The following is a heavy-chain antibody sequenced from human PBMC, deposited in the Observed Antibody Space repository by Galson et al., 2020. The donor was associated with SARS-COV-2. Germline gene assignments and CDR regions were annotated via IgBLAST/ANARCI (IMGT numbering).Heavy chain of an antibody. CDR1: GFTFSSYG. Sequence: PGGSLRLSCAASGFTFSSYGMHWVRQAPGTGLEWVAVISYDGSNKYYADSVKGRFTISRDNSKNTLYLQMNSLRAEDTAVYYCAKDLGGLWSYYYYYGMDVWGQGTTVTVSS. D-gene: IGHD2-21*01. V-gene: IGHV3-30*18. CDR3: AKDLGGLWSYYYYYGMDV. J-gene: IGHJ6*02. CDR2: ISYDGSNK.